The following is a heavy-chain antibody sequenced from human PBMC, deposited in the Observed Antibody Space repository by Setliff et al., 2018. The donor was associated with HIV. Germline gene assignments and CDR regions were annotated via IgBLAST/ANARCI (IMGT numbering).Heavy chain of an antibody. CDR2: IIPILGTA. CDR1: GGAFSIFA. V-gene: IGHV1-69*13. CDR3: ARSPRIGVAGEFEY. D-gene: IGHD6-19*01. Sequence: SVKVSCKASGGAFSIFAVSWVRQAPGQGLEWMGGIIPILGTANYAQKFQGRVTITADESTNTVYLELSSLRSEDTALYYCARSPRIGVAGEFEYWGQGTLVTVSS. J-gene: IGHJ4*02.